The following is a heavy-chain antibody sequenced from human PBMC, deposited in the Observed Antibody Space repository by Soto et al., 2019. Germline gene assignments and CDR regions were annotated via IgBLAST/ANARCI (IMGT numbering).Heavy chain of an antibody. Sequence: SETLSLTCTVSGGSIGGSSYYWGWIRQPPGKGLEWIGNIYYSGSTYYNPSLKSRVTISVDTSKNQFSLKLSSVTAADTAVYYCMLGSGWKDFDYWGQGTLVTVS. D-gene: IGHD3-22*01. CDR3: MLGSGWKDFDY. V-gene: IGHV4-39*01. J-gene: IGHJ4*02. CDR1: GGSIGGSSYY. CDR2: IYYSGST.